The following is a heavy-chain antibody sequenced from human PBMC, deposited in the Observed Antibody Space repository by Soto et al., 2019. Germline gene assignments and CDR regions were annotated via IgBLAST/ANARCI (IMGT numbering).Heavy chain of an antibody. CDR3: ARVSCIALADTSDAEYFQH. Sequence: ASVKVSCKASGYTFTGYYMHWVLQAPGQGLERMGWIHPNSGGTNYAQKFQGWVTMTRDTSISTAYMELSRLRSDDTAVYYCARVSCIALADTSDAEYFQHWGQGTLVTVSS. J-gene: IGHJ1*01. D-gene: IGHD6-19*01. CDR1: GYTFTGYY. V-gene: IGHV1-2*04. CDR2: IHPNSGGT.